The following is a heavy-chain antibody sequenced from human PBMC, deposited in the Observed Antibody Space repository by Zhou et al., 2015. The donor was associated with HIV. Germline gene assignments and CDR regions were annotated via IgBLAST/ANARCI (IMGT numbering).Heavy chain of an antibody. J-gene: IGHJ6*02. CDR1: GGTFSSYA. D-gene: IGHD3-10*01. Sequence: QVQLVQSGTEVKRPGSSVKVSCKASGGTFSSYAISWVRQAPGQGLEWMGGIIPIFGTANYAQKFQGRVTITADKSTSTAYMELSSLRSEDTAVYYCARDQSMVRINYYYYGMDVWGQGTTVTVSS. CDR2: IIPIFGTA. CDR3: ARDQSMVRINYYYYGMDV. V-gene: IGHV1-69*06.